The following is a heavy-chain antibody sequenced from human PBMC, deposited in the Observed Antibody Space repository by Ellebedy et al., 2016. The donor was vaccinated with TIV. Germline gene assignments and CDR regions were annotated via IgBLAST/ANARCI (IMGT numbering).Heavy chain of an antibody. V-gene: IGHV3-30-3*01. CDR3: ARQTVTTPFFTGSLDL. CDR1: GFTFSSYV. Sequence: GGSLRLXXAASGFTFSSYVMYWVRQAPGKGLEWVAVISYDGRNNYYLDSVKGRFTISRDNSKNTLYLQMDSLRAEDTALYYCARQTVTTPFFTGSLDLWGQGTLVTVSS. J-gene: IGHJ4*02. CDR2: ISYDGRNN. D-gene: IGHD4-17*01.